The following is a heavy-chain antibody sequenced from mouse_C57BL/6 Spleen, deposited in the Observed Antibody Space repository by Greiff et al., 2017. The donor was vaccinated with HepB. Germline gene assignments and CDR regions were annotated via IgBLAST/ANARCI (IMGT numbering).Heavy chain of an antibody. CDR3: ARAIITTVGEYYFDY. V-gene: IGHV1-80*01. Sequence: QVQLQQSGAELVKPGASVKISCKASGYAFSSYWMNWVKQRPGKGLEWIGQIYPGDGDTNYNGKVKGKATLTADKSSSTAYKQLSSLTSEDSAVYFCARAIITTVGEYYFDYWGQGTTLTVSS. CDR1: GYAFSSYW. J-gene: IGHJ2*01. CDR2: IYPGDGDT. D-gene: IGHD1-1*01.